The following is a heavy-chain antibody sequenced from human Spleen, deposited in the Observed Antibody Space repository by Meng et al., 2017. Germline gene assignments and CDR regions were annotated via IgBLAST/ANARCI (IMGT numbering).Heavy chain of an antibody. CDR3: ARAVRTGGSGWYLPYYYYGMDV. J-gene: IGHJ6*02. Sequence: GESLKISCAASGFTFSSYGMHWVRQAPGKGLEWVAVIWYDGSNKYYADSVKGRFTISRDNSKNTLCLQMNSLRAEDTAVYYCARAVRTGGSGWYLPYYYYGMDVWGQGTTVTVSS. CDR2: IWYDGSNK. V-gene: IGHV3-33*01. CDR1: GFTFSSYG. D-gene: IGHD6-19*01.